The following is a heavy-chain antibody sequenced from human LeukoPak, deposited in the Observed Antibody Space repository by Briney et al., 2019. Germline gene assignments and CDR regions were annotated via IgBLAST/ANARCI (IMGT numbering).Heavy chain of an antibody. V-gene: IGHV4-4*07. D-gene: IGHD1-26*01. Sequence: PSETLSLTCTVSGGSISNYYWSWIRQPAGKGLEWIGRIYTSGSTNYNPSLKSRVTMSVDTSKNQFSLKLSSVTAADTAVYYCARVRGSSGSYEYYHYMDVWGKGTTVTISS. CDR3: ARVRGSSGSYEYYHYMDV. J-gene: IGHJ6*03. CDR2: IYTSGST. CDR1: GGSISNYY.